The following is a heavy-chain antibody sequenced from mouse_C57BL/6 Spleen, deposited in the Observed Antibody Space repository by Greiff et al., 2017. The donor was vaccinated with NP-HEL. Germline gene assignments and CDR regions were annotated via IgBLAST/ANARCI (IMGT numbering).Heavy chain of an antibody. J-gene: IGHJ4*01. V-gene: IGHV5-12*01. D-gene: IGHD1-1*01. CDR1: GFTFSDYY. CDR2: ISNGGGST. CDR3: ARRDYYGSSYGAMDY. Sequence: VQLKESGGGLVQPGGSLKLSCAASGFTFSDYYMYWVRQTPEKRLEWVAYISNGGGSTYYPDTVKGRFTISRDNAKNTLYLQMSRLKSEDTAMYYCARRDYYGSSYGAMDYWGQGTSVTVSS.